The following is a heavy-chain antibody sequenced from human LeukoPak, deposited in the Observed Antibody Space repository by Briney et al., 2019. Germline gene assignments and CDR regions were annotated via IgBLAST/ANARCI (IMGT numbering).Heavy chain of an antibody. J-gene: IGHJ2*01. D-gene: IGHD4-17*01. CDR1: GYTFTSYV. CDR3: ARVFPPLGNGDYAGGRSGPWYFDL. V-gene: IGHV1-18*01. Sequence: ASVKVSCKASGYTFTSYVISWVRQAPGQGLEWMGWISAYNGNTNYAQKLQGRVTMTTDTSTSTAYMELRSLRSDDTAVYYCARVFPPLGNGDYAGGRSGPWYFDLWGRGTLVTVSS. CDR2: ISAYNGNT.